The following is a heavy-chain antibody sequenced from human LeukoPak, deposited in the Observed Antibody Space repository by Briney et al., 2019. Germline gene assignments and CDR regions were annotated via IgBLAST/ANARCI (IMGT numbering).Heavy chain of an antibody. V-gene: IGHV1-69*13. D-gene: IGHD3-3*01. CDR1: GGTFSSYA. CDR3: ATSPQSGYYAE. CDR2: IIPIFGTA. J-gene: IGHJ4*02. Sequence: GASVKVSCKASGGTFSSYAISWVRQAPGQGLEWMGGIIPIFGTANYAQKFQGRVTITADESTSTAYMELSSLRSEDTAVYYCATSPQSGYYAEWGQGTLVTVSS.